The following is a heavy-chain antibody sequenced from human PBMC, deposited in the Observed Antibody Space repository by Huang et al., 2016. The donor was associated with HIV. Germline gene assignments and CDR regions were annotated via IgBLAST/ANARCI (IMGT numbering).Heavy chain of an antibody. J-gene: IGHJ4*02. CDR1: GESLSDFF. D-gene: IGHD6-13*01. V-gene: IGHV4-34*02. CDR2: INQSGRT. CDR3: ARGRGSSWSLFDT. Sequence: QVQLEQWGARLLKPSETLSLTCAVYGESLSDFFWRWIRQPPGKGRDWIGEINQSGRTNYNPSLKSRVTIAVDTSKKQFSLKLKSVTAADTSMYYCARGRGSSWSLFDTWGQGSLVTVFS.